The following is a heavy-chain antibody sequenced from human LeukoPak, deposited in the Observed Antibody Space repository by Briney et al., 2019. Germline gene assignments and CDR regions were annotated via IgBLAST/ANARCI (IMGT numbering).Heavy chain of an antibody. CDR3: AKDNEQQLMYCFDY. D-gene: IGHD6-13*01. J-gene: IGHJ4*02. V-gene: IGHV3-23*01. CDR1: GFTFSSYA. CDR2: ISGSGGST. Sequence: AGGSLRLSCAASGFTFSSYAMSWVRQAPGKGLEWVSAISGSGGSTYYADSVKGRFTISRDNSKNTLYLQMNSLRAEDTAVYYCAKDNEQQLMYCFDYWGQGTLVTVSS.